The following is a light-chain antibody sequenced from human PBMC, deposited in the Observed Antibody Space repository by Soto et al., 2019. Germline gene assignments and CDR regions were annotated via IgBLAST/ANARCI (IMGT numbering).Light chain of an antibody. J-gene: IGKJ1*01. CDR2: GAS. CDR1: QSVGSN. Sequence: TQSTATLSVSPGEGATLSCRASQSVGSNLAWYQQKPGQAPRLLIYGASTRATGIPARFSGSGSGTDFILTISSLQSEDSAVYYSQLYNNWPRTFGQGTKVDIK. CDR3: QLYNNWPRT. V-gene: IGKV3-15*01.